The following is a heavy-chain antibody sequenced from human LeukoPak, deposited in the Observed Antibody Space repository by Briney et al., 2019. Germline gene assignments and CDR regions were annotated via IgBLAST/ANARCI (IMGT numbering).Heavy chain of an antibody. CDR3: ARGGSYSFSHFQY. J-gene: IGHJ4*02. CDR2: INTDGSST. Sequence: TGGSLRLSCAASGFTFSTDWMHWVRQAPGKGLVWVSGINTDGSSTNYADSVKGRFTASRDNAKNTLYLQMNSLRAEDTAVYYCARGGSYSFSHFQYWGQGTLVTASS. CDR1: GFTFSTDW. V-gene: IGHV3-74*01. D-gene: IGHD1-26*01.